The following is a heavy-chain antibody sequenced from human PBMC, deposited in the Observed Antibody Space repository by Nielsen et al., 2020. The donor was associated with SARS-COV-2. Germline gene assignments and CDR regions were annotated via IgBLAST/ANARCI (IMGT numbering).Heavy chain of an antibody. CDR1: GCTFDDYG. V-gene: IGHV3-20*01. D-gene: IGHD3-9*01. CDR2: INGNGGST. CDR3: ARVDYGILGGFDP. Sequence: GGSLRLSCAASGCTFDDYGMSWVRQAPGKGLELFSGINGNGGSTGYADSVKGRFTISRDNAKNSLYLQMNSLRAEDTALYHCARVDYGILGGFDPWGQGTLVTVSS. J-gene: IGHJ5*02.